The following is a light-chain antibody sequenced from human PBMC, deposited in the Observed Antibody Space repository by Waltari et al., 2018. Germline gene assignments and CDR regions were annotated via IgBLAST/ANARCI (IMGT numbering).Light chain of an antibody. J-gene: IGKJ2*01. CDR2: GAS. Sequence: EIVLTQSPGTLSLSPGERATLYYRASQSVSSNDLAWYQQKPGQAPRILIYGASSRATGIPDRFSGSGSGTDFTLTIDSLEPEDFAVYYCQQCGSSSYTFGQGTKLEIK. V-gene: IGKV3-20*01. CDR3: QQCGSSSYT. CDR1: QSVSSND.